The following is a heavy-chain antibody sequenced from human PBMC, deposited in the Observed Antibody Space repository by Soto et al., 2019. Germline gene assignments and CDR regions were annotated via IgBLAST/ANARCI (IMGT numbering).Heavy chain of an antibody. V-gene: IGHV3-9*01. Sequence: EVQLVESGGGLVQPGRSLRLSCAASGFTFDDYAMHWVRQGPGKALEWVSSISWNSGNLGYADSVKGRFTISRDNAKNSLYLQMNSLRGEDTALYYCAKVASTTVFAFNDYWGQGTLVTVSS. D-gene: IGHD4-17*01. CDR1: GFTFDDYA. J-gene: IGHJ4*02. CDR3: AKVASTTVFAFNDY. CDR2: ISWNSGNL.